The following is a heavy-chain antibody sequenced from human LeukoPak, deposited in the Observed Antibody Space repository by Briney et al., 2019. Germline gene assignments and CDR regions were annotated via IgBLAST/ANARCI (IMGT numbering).Heavy chain of an antibody. CDR2: IKEDGSDK. CDR1: GFTFSNYW. J-gene: IGHJ4*02. V-gene: IGHV3-7*03. Sequence: GGSLRLSCAASGFTFSNYWMSWVRQTPGKGLEWVANIKEDGSDKYYVDSLKGRFTISRDNAKNSLYLQMNSLRAEDTAVYYCAKDRTRQAYWGQGSLVTVSS. D-gene: IGHD3-3*01. CDR3: AKDRTRQAY.